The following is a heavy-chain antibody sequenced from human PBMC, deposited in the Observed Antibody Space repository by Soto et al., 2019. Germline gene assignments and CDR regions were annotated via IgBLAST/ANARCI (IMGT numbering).Heavy chain of an antibody. D-gene: IGHD3-22*01. CDR2: IFYSGGT. CDR1: GGSLLDSTYY. V-gene: IGHV4-39*01. CDR3: ARQASGYYYGWFDP. Sequence: SETLSLTCTVSGGSLLDSTYYWAWIRQSPGKGLEWIGTIFYSGGTFYTPSLKSRVTMSVDTSNNQFSLKLSSVTAADTAVYYCARQASGYYYGWFDPWGQGTLVTVSS. J-gene: IGHJ5*02.